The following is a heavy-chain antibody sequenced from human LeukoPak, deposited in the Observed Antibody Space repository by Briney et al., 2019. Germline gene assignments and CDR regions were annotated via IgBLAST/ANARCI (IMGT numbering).Heavy chain of an antibody. V-gene: IGHV4-59*01. Sequence: SGTLSLTCDVSGASISNKFWSWLRHPPGKALEWVGYISYTGTTNYNPSLQSRVTISVDTSKNQLSLKLTSMTAADTAVYYCARDASGYYGRYEDWGQGTLVTVSS. CDR2: ISYTGTT. CDR3: ARDASGYYGRYED. J-gene: IGHJ4*02. CDR1: GASISNKF. D-gene: IGHD3-3*01.